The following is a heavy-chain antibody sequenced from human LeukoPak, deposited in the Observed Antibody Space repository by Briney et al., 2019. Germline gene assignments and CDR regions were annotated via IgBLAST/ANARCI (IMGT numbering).Heavy chain of an antibody. V-gene: IGHV4-4*02. CDR1: GGSISSNNW. CDR2: IYHSGST. CDR3: ARATQRGYSYGRRENFDY. D-gene: IGHD5-18*01. Sequence: SGTLSLTCAVSGGSISSNNWWSWVRQPPGKGLEWIGEIYHSGSTNYNPSLKSRVTISVDTSKNQFSLKLSSVTAADTAVYYCARATQRGYSYGRRENFDYWGQGTLVTVSS. J-gene: IGHJ4*02.